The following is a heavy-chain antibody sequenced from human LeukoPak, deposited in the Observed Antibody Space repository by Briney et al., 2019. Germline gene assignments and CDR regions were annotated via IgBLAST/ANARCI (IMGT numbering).Heavy chain of an antibody. D-gene: IGHD6-6*01. V-gene: IGHV3-9*01. Sequence: GRSLRLSCAASGFTFDDYAMHWVRQAPGKGLEWGSGINWDSGKIGYVDSVKGRFTISRDNARNSLYLQMNSLRPEDTALYYCAKGSVAARPGWFDPWGQGTLVTVSS. CDR1: GFTFDDYA. CDR2: INWDSGKI. CDR3: AKGSVAARPGWFDP. J-gene: IGHJ5*02.